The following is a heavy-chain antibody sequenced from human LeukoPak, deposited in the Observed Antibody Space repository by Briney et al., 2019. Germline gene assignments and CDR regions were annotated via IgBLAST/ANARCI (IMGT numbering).Heavy chain of an antibody. CDR2: ISYDGSNK. V-gene: IGHV3-30*18. CDR3: AKNSRTVTTPYYFDY. J-gene: IGHJ4*02. D-gene: IGHD4-17*01. Sequence: PGGSLRLSCAASGFTFSSYGMHWVRQAPGKGLEWVAVISYDGSNKYYAASVKGRFTISRDNSKNTLYLQMNSLRAEDTAVYYCAKNSRTVTTPYYFDYWGQGTLVTVSS. CDR1: GFTFSSYG.